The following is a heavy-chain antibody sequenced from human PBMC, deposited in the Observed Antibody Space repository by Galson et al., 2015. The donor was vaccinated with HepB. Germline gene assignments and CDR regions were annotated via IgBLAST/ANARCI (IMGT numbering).Heavy chain of an antibody. CDR1: GFTVSSNY. CDR3: ARYGDDGGYSYGHYWYFDL. Sequence: SLRLSCAASGFTVSSNYMSWVRQAPGKGLEWVSVIYSGGSTYYADSVKGRFTISRDNSKNTLYLQMNSLRAEDTAVYYCARYGDDGGYSYGHYWYFDLWGRGTLVTVSS. CDR2: IYSGGST. V-gene: IGHV3-66*01. J-gene: IGHJ2*01. D-gene: IGHD5-18*01.